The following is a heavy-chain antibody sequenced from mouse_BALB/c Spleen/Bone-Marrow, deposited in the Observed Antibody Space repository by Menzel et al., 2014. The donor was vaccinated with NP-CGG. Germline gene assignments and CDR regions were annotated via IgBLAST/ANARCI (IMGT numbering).Heavy chain of an antibody. CDR1: GFTFSSYI. CDR2: ISHSGGSS. V-gene: IGHV5-12-2*01. CDR3: ARVSPYWYFDV. D-gene: IGHD6-2*01. Sequence: EVHLVESGGGFVQPGGSLKLSCAASGFTFSSYIMSWVRQTPEKRLEWVAYISHSGGSSYYLDAVKGRFTISRDNAKNTLYLQMSSLKSEDTAMYYCARVSPYWYFDVRGAGTTVTVSS. J-gene: IGHJ1*01.